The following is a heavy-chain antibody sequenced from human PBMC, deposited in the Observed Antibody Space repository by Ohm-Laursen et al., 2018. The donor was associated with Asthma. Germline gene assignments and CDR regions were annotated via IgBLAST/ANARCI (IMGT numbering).Heavy chain of an antibody. V-gene: IGHV4-31*03. CDR2: IYHTGST. CDR1: GASISSGGFY. CDR3: ARDGRLRGSFDY. Sequence: TLSLTCTVSGASISSGGFYWSWIRQPPGKGLEYVGYIYHTGSTHYNPSLESRLTISVDTSKNQFSLNLSSVTAADTALYYCARDGRLRGSFDYWGQGTLVTVSS. J-gene: IGHJ4*02. D-gene: IGHD3-10*01.